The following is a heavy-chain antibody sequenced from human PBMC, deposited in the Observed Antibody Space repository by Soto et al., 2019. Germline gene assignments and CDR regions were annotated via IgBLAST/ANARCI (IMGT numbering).Heavy chain of an antibody. V-gene: IGHV3-30-3*01. CDR2: ISYDGSNK. D-gene: IGHD3-9*01. CDR3: ARDYSSVLRYFDWLTKDPGTDFDY. J-gene: IGHJ4*02. Sequence: PGGSLRLSCAASGFTFSSYAMHWVRQAPGKGLEWVAVISYDGSNKYYADSVKGRFTISRDNSKNTLYLQMNSLRAEDTAVYYCARDYSSVLRYFDWLTKDPGTDFDYWGQGT. CDR1: GFTFSSYA.